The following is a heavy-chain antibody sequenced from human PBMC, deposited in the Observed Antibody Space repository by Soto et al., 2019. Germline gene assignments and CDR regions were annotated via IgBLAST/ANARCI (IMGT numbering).Heavy chain of an antibody. CDR3: ARDVRSYYLDY. D-gene: IGHD3-10*01. CDR2: ISAYNGNT. CDR1: GYAFASDG. V-gene: IGHV1-18*01. J-gene: IGHJ4*02. Sequence: ATVKVSCKAYGYAFASDGSSWVRQAPGQGLEWMGWISAYNGNTNYAQKLQGRVTMTTDTSTSTAYMELRSLRSDDTAVYYCARDVRSYYLDYWGQGTLVTVSS.